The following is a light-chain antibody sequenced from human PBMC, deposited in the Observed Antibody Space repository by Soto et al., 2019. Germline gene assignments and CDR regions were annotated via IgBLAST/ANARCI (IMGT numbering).Light chain of an antibody. CDR3: QEYNNWHPIT. CDR2: GTS. Sequence: EIVMTQSPATLSVSPGERAALSCRASQNIYGSLAWYQQRPGQAPRLLIYGTSTRATGIPVRFSGSVSGTEFTLTITSLQSEDFAVYYCQEYNNWHPITFGGGTKVDI. V-gene: IGKV3-15*01. CDR1: QNIYGS. J-gene: IGKJ4*01.